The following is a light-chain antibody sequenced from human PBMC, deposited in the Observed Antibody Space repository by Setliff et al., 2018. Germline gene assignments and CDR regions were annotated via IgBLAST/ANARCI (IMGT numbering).Light chain of an antibody. CDR1: SIYFRRYDY. V-gene: IGLV2-8*01. Sequence: SVLAQPPSASGSPGQSVTISCTGTSIYFRRYDYVSWYQQHPGKAPKLLLYEVKKRPSGLPDRFSGSKSDNTASLTVSGLQAEDEADYYCSSHGGSNNWSVFGSGTKVTVL. CDR3: SSHGGSNNWSV. CDR2: EVK. J-gene: IGLJ1*01.